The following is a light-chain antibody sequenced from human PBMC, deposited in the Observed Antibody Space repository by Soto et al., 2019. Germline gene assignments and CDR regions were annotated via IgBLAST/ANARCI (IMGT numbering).Light chain of an antibody. V-gene: IGLV2-11*01. CDR1: SSEVGGYNY. CDR3: CSYAGSYYV. Sequence: QSALTQPRSVSGSPGQSVTISCTGTSSEVGGYNYVSWYQQHPGKAPKLMIYDVSKRPSGVTDRFSGSKSGNTASLTISGLQAEDEADYYCCSYAGSYYVFGTGTKLTVL. J-gene: IGLJ1*01. CDR2: DVS.